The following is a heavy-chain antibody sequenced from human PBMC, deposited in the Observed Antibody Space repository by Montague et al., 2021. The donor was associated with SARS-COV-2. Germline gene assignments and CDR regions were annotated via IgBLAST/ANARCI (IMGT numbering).Heavy chain of an antibody. CDR1: GGSFSGYY. V-gene: IGHV4-34*01. CDR3: ARGARQSYGFRLGSFDS. CDR2: INHSGST. Sequence: SETLSLTCAVYGGSFSGYYWNWIRQPPGKGLEWIGEINHSGSTNYNPSLKSRVTMSVDTSKNQFSLKLSSVTAADTAVYYCARGARQSYGFRLGSFDSWGQGTLATVSS. J-gene: IGHJ4*02. D-gene: IGHD3-16*02.